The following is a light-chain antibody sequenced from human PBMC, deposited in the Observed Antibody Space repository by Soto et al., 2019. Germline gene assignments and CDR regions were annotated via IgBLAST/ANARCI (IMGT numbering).Light chain of an antibody. Sequence: SYELTLPPSVSVSPGQTASITCSGDKLGDKYVSWYQQKPGQSPVLVIYQDTKRPSGIPERFSGSNSGSTATLTISGTRAMDEADFYCHAWDSYTGFYVFGTGTKLTVL. CDR1: KLGDKY. J-gene: IGLJ1*01. CDR2: QDT. CDR3: HAWDSYTGFYV. V-gene: IGLV3-1*01.